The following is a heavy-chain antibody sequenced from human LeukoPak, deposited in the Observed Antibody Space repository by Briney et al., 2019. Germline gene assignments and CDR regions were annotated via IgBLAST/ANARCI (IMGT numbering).Heavy chain of an antibody. Sequence: GASVKVSCKASGGTFSSYAISWVRQAPGQGLEWMGGIIPTFGTANYAQKFQGRVTITADESTSTAYMELSSLRSEDTAVYYCAGGGKVVRGVYFDYWGQGTLVTVSS. CDR3: AGGGKVVRGVYFDY. CDR1: GGTFSSYA. CDR2: IIPTFGTA. D-gene: IGHD3-10*01. J-gene: IGHJ4*02. V-gene: IGHV1-69*13.